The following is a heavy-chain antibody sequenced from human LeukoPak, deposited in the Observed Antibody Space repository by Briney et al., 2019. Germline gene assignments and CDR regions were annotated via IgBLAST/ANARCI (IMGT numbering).Heavy chain of an antibody. D-gene: IGHD1-1*01. CDR1: GFTFSSYA. V-gene: IGHV3-23*01. CDR3: VRESSGTFDY. CDR2: VSGRGGRT. J-gene: IGHJ4*02. Sequence: GGSLRLSCAASGFTFSSYAMNWVRQAPGKGLEWVSSISGSGVSGRGGRTFYADSVKGRFTISRDNAKNTLYLQMSSLRAEDTALYYCVRESSGTFDYWGQGTLVTVSS.